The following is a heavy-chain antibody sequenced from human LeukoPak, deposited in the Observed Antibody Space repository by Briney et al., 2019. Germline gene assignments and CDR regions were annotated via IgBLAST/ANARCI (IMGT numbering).Heavy chain of an antibody. Sequence: GGSLRLSCAASGFTFDRFTIHWVRQTPGKGLEWVSLINRRGHTFYADSVKGRFTISRDNAKNSLYLQMNSLRAEDTALYYCARDGYYDSSAFWYFDLWGRGTLVTVSS. CDR3: ARDGYYDSSAFWYFDL. CDR1: GFTFDRFT. D-gene: IGHD3-22*01. J-gene: IGHJ2*01. V-gene: IGHV3-43*01. CDR2: INRRGHT.